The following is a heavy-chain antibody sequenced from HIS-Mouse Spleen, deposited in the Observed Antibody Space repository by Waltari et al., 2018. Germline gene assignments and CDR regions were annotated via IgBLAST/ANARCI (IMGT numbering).Heavy chain of an antibody. CDR1: GGSISSSSYY. CDR2: SFYSGCT. V-gene: IGHV4-39*07. Sequence: QLQLQESGPGLVKPSETLSLTCTVSGGSISSSSYYWGWIRQPPGKGLEWIGSSFYSGCTYDNPARKSRVTISVDTSKNQFSRKLSSVTAADTAVYYCAREIPYSSSWYDWYFDLWGRGTLVTVSS. J-gene: IGHJ2*01. D-gene: IGHD6-13*01. CDR3: AREIPYSSSWYDWYFDL.